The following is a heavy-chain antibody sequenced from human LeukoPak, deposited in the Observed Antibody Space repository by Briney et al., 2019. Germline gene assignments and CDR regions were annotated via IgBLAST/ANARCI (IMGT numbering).Heavy chain of an antibody. CDR1: GGSFSGYY. CDR2: INHSGST. V-gene: IGHV4-34*01. D-gene: IGHD6-6*01. J-gene: IGHJ3*02. Sequence: SETLSLTCAVYGGSFSGYYWSWIRQPPGKGLEWIGEINHSGSTNYNPSLKSRVTISVDTSKNQFSLKLSSVTAADTAVYYCARCSSSAFDIWGQGTMVTVSS. CDR3: ARCSSSAFDI.